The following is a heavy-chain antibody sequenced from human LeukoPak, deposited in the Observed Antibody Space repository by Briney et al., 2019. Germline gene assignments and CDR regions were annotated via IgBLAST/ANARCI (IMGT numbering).Heavy chain of an antibody. CDR3: ATGSCSGGNCCYGTPLDY. V-gene: IGHV3-23*01. J-gene: IGHJ4*02. CDR2: ISDSGGST. CDR1: GFTFTSYA. Sequence: GGSLRLSCAASGFTFTSYAMSWVRQAPGKGLEWVSTISDSGGSTYYADSVKGRFTISRDNSKNTLYLQMNSLRAEDTAVYYCATGSCSGGNCCYGTPLDYWGQGTLVTVSS. D-gene: IGHD2-15*01.